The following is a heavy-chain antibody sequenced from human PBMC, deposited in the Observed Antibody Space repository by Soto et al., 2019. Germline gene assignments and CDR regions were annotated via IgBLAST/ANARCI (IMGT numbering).Heavy chain of an antibody. J-gene: IGHJ6*02. CDR3: ARERGPLGMDV. V-gene: IGHV4-61*01. Sequence: SETLSLTCTVSGGSVSSGSYYWSWIRQPPGKGLEWIGYIYYSGSTNYNPSLKSRVTISVDTSKNQFSLKLSSVTAADTAVYYCARERGPLGMDVWGQGTTVTVSS. CDR2: IYYSGST. CDR1: GGSVSSGSYY.